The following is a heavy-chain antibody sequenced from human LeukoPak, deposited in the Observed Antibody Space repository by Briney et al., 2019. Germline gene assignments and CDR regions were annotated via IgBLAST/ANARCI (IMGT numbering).Heavy chain of an antibody. D-gene: IGHD1-14*01. J-gene: IGHJ6*02. CDR2: MNPNSGNT. V-gene: IGHV1-8*01. Sequence: ASVKVSCKASGYTFTSYDINWVRQATGQGLEWMGWMNPNSGNTGYAQKFQGRVTMTRNTSITTAYMELSSLTSEDTAVYYCAREMNPYYYYYGMDVWGQGTTVTASS. CDR1: GYTFTSYD. CDR3: AREMNPYYYYYGMDV.